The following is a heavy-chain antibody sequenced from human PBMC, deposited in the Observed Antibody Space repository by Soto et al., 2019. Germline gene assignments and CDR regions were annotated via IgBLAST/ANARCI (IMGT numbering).Heavy chain of an antibody. V-gene: IGHV3-30-3*01. CDR3: ARGDREDIAVVIGVRPGEYGVDV. D-gene: IGHD2-15*01. J-gene: IGHJ6*02. Sequence: QVQLVESGGGVVQPGRSLRLSCAASGFTFRNYAMHWVRQAPGKGLECVAVISYDGGNKFYRDYVKGRFTNSRDNSKNTLYLQINSLRYEDTAVYYCARGDREDIAVVIGVRPGEYGVDVWGQGTTVTVSS. CDR2: ISYDGGNK. CDR1: GFTFRNYA.